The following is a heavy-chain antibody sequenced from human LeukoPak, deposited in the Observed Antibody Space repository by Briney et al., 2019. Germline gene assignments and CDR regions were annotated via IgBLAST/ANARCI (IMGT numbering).Heavy chain of an antibody. D-gene: IGHD6-19*01. Sequence: PGGSLRLSYAASGSTVSSNYMSWVRQAPGKGLEWVSVIYSGGSTYYAESVKGRFTISRDNSKNTLYLQMKSLRAEVTAVYYCAREFEVAGLAMDVWGKGTTVTVSS. CDR3: AREFEVAGLAMDV. CDR2: IYSGGST. CDR1: GSTVSSNY. J-gene: IGHJ6*04. V-gene: IGHV3-53*01.